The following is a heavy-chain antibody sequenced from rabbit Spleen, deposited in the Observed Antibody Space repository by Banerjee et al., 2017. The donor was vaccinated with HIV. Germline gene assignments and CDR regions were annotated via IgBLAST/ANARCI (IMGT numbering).Heavy chain of an antibody. CDR2: IDTGSGDS. CDR3: ARSPKTNVIAAFDP. J-gene: IGHJ2*01. CDR1: GFPFSNKAV. Sequence: QEQLEESGGGLVKPEGSLTLTCKASGFPFSNKAVMCWVRQAPGKGLEWIGCIDTGSGDSYYANWAKGRFTISKTSSTTVTLQMTSLTAADTATYYCARSPKTNVIAAFDPWGPGTLVTVS. D-gene: IGHD2-1*01. V-gene: IGHV1S45*01.